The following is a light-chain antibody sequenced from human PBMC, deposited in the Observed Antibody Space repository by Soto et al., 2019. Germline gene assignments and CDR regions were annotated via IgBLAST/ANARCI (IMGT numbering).Light chain of an antibody. CDR2: AAS. J-gene: IGKJ1*01. Sequence: DIQMTQYPSSLSASVGERVTITCRASQSVSTYLNWYQQKPGQAPKLLIYAASSLQSGVPSRFSGSGSGTDFTLTISSLQPEDFATYYCQQSYSTPWTFGQGTKVDIK. CDR3: QQSYSTPWT. V-gene: IGKV1-39*01. CDR1: QSVSTY.